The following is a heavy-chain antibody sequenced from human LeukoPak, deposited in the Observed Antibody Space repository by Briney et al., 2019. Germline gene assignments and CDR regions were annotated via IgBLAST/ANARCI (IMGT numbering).Heavy chain of an antibody. D-gene: IGHD3-10*01. CDR2: IHYSGST. V-gene: IGHV4-59*01. J-gene: IGHJ6*02. Sequence: SETLSLTCTVSGASISPDYWGWIRQPPGKGLEFIGYIHYSGSTNYNPSLKSRVAISVDTSKNQFSLKLISVTAADTAVYFCARSGPYNNYYGMDVWGQGTTVTVSS. CDR1: GASISPDY. CDR3: ARSGPYNNYYGMDV.